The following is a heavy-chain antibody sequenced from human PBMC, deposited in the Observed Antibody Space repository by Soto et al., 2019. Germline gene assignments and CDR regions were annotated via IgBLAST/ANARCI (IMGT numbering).Heavy chain of an antibody. CDR2: INHSGST. CDR3: ARVGVTMVRGVIITMENYFDY. V-gene: IGHV4-34*01. J-gene: IGHJ4*02. Sequence: SETLSLTCAVYGGSFSGYYWSWIRQPPGKGLEWIGEINHSGSTNYNPSLKSRVTISVDTSKNQFSLKLSSVTAADTAVYYCARVGVTMVRGVIITMENYFDYWGQGTLVTVSS. D-gene: IGHD3-10*01. CDR1: GGSFSGYY.